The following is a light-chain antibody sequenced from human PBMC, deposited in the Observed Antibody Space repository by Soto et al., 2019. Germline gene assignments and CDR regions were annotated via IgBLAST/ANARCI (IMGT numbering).Light chain of an antibody. V-gene: IGKV3-15*01. CDR3: QQYNDWPRGFT. CDR1: QSVSSN. Sequence: EIVMTQSPATLSVSPGERATLSCRASQSVSSNLAWYQQKPGQAPRLLNYGESNMATGTPSTFSGSRSGTEFTLTISSRQSEDFAGYYCQQYNDWPRGFTSGPGTKVDIK. J-gene: IGKJ3*01. CDR2: GES.